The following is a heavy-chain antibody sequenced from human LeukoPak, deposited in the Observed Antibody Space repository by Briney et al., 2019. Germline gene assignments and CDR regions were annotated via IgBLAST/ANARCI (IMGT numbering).Heavy chain of an antibody. CDR1: GHIFTVDS. Sequence: GASVKVSCTASGHIFTVDSIHWVRQAPGQGLEWLGWVHLNGGGTYRAQKFEGRVTMTKGSSISTASMKLSGLTSDDTAVYYCATAQRCSGGTCYAWTDAFHVWGQGTMVIVSS. D-gene: IGHD2-15*01. CDR3: ATAQRCSGGTCYAWTDAFHV. J-gene: IGHJ3*01. CDR2: VHLNGGGT. V-gene: IGHV1-2*02.